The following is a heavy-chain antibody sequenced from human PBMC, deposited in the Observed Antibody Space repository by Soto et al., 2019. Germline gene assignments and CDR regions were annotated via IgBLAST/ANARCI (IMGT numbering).Heavy chain of an antibody. CDR1: GFTFSSYW. V-gene: IGHV3-74*03. Sequence: GGSLRLSCAASGFTFSSYWMHWVRQAPGEGLVWVSYIKPDGSRTKDADSVKGRFTISRDNARNTLYLRMNSLRAEDTAVYYCARDNNWSYDSWGRGTLVTAPQ. CDR3: ARDNNWSYDS. D-gene: IGHD1-1*01. J-gene: IGHJ4*02. CDR2: IKPDGSRT.